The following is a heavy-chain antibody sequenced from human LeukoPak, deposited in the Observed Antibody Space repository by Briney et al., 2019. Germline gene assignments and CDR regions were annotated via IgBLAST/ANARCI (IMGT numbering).Heavy chain of an antibody. V-gene: IGHV3-48*04. CDR1: GFTFSSYS. Sequence: GGSLRLSCAASGFTFSSYSMNWVRQAPGKGLEWVSYISSSSSTIYYADSVKGRFTISRDNAKNSLYLQMNSLRAEDTAVYYCARSSGYGMDVWGQGTTVTVSS. CDR2: ISSSSSTI. CDR3: ARSSGYGMDV. J-gene: IGHJ6*02. D-gene: IGHD3-22*01.